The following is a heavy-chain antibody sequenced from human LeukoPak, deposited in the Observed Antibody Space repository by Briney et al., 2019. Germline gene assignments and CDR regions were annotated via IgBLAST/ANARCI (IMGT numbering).Heavy chain of an antibody. V-gene: IGHV3-23*01. CDR1: GFTFSSYA. CDR2: LSGGST. J-gene: IGHJ4*02. Sequence: GESLRLSCAASGFTFSSYAMSWVRQAPGKGLEWVSALSGGSTYYADSVKGRLTISRDNAKNTLYLQMNSLRAEDTAVYYCARDRYCSGGSCYGDYWGQGILVTVSS. CDR3: ARDRYCSGGSCYGDY. D-gene: IGHD2-15*01.